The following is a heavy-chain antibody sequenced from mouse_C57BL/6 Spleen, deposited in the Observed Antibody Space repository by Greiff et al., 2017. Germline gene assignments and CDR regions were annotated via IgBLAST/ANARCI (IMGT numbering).Heavy chain of an antibody. J-gene: IGHJ1*03. CDR3: ARSTTVVATDWYFDV. Sequence: VQLQQPGAELVRPGSSVKLSCKASGYTFTSYWMHWVKQRPIQGLEWIGNIDPSDSETHYNQKFKDKATLPVDKSSSTAYMQLSSLTSEDSAVYCFARSTTVVATDWYFDVWGTGTTVTVSS. D-gene: IGHD1-1*01. CDR1: GYTFTSYW. CDR2: IDPSDSET. V-gene: IGHV1-52*01.